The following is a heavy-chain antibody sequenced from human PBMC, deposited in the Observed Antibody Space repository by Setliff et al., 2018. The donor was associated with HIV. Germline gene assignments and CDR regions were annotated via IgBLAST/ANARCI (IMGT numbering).Heavy chain of an antibody. V-gene: IGHV3-74*01. D-gene: IGHD3-16*01. Sequence: GGSLRLSCAASGFTFSTYWMHWVRQSPGKGLVWVSRINSDGSVTNYADSVKGRFTLSRDNAKNTLYLQISSLRADDTAVYYCARVDDDYVWTRTYFDYWGQGSLVTVSS. CDR2: INSDGSVT. CDR1: GFTFSTYW. CDR3: ARVDDDYVWTRTYFDY. J-gene: IGHJ4*02.